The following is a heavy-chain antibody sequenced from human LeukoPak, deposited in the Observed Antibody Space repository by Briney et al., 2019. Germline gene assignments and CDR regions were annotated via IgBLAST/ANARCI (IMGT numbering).Heavy chain of an antibody. V-gene: IGHV3-53*01. CDR1: GFTVSSNY. Sequence: AGGSLRLSCAASGFTVSSNYMSWVRQAPGKGLEWVSVIYSGGSTYYADSVKGRFTISRGNSKNTLYLQMNSLRAEDTAVYYCARGLTTYYDILTGYAFDYWGQGTLVTVSS. CDR2: IYSGGST. CDR3: ARGLTTYYDILTGYAFDY. J-gene: IGHJ4*02. D-gene: IGHD3-9*01.